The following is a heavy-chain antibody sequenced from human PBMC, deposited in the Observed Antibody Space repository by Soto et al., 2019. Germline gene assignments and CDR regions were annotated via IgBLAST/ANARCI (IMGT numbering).Heavy chain of an antibody. CDR2: ISYDGRNK. D-gene: IGHD2-21*01. CDR1: GFTFSTYA. J-gene: IGHJ6*02. CDR3: ASSISESGYYCYGMDV. Sequence: GGSLRLSCAASGFTFSTYAIHWVRQAPGKGLHWVAVISYDGRNKYYADSVKGRFTISRDNSKNTLYLQMNSLRAEDTAVYFWASSISESGYYCYGMDVWAQGTTVTVSS. V-gene: IGHV3-30*04.